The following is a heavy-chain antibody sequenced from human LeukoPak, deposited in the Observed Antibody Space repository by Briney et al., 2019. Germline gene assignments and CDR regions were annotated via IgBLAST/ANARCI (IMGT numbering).Heavy chain of an antibody. D-gene: IGHD4-23*01. J-gene: IGHJ4*02. V-gene: IGHV1-2*02. CDR2: INPKNGGT. CDR3: ARDGYGGNSFDY. Sequence: ASVKVSCKASGYTFTSYGISWVRQAPGQGLEWMGWINPKNGGTNYAQKFQGRVTMTRDTSINTAFMELSRLNSDDTAVYFCARDGYGGNSFDYWGQGTLVTVSS. CDR1: GYTFTSYG.